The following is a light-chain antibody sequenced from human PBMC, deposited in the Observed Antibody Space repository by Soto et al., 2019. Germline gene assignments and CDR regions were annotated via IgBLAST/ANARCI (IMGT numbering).Light chain of an antibody. CDR3: APWDSRLIAGV. Sequence: QSVLTQPPSVSSAPGQTVTISCSGSSSNIGNHYVSWYQHLPGTAPKLLIYDNNQRPSGIPDRFSGTKSGTSATLVITGLQTGYEAHYYCAPWDSRLIAGVFGGGTKVTVL. V-gene: IGLV1-51*01. CDR1: SSNIGNHY. J-gene: IGLJ2*01. CDR2: DNN.